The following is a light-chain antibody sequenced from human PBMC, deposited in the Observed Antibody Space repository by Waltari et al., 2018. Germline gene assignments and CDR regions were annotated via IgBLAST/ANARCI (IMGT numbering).Light chain of an antibody. Sequence: QSVLTQPPSVSGAPGQRVTISCTGSGSNIGAGYDVHWYQQLPRAAPKLRIYGSTSRPLGVPARFFGSTSGTSSSLAITGLQAEDEADYYCQSYDTSLSVVFGGGTKLTVL. CDR3: QSYDTSLSVV. J-gene: IGLJ3*02. CDR2: GST. CDR1: GSNIGAGYD. V-gene: IGLV1-40*01.